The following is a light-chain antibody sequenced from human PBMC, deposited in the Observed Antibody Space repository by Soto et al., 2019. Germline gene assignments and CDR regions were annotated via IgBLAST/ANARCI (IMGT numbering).Light chain of an antibody. J-gene: IGKJ1*01. CDR2: DAS. V-gene: IGKV1-5*01. CDR1: QSISSW. Sequence: SVGDRVTITCPASQSISSWLAWYQQKPGKAPKLLIYDASSLESGVPSRFSGSGSGTEFTLTISSLQPDDFATYYCKQYNSWTFGQGTKVDIK. CDR3: KQYNSWT.